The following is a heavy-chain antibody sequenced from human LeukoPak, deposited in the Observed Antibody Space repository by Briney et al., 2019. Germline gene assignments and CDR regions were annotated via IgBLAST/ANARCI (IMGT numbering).Heavy chain of an antibody. J-gene: IGHJ4*02. Sequence: ASVKVSCKASGYTFTGYYMHWVRQAPGQGLEWMGWINPNSGGTNYAQKFQGRVTMTRDTSISTVYMELSRLRSDDTAVYYCAKTRNFWSGYSSDYWGQGTLVTVSS. CDR3: AKTRNFWSGYSSDY. V-gene: IGHV1-2*02. CDR2: INPNSGGT. CDR1: GYTFTGYY. D-gene: IGHD3-3*01.